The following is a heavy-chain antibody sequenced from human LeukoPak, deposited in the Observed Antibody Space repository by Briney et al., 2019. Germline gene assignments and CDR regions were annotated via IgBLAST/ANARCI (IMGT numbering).Heavy chain of an antibody. CDR2: MNPNSGNT. V-gene: IGHV1-8*01. Sequence: AASVKVSCKASGYTFTGYDINWVRQATGQGLEWMGWMNPNSGNTGYAQKFQGRVTMTRNTSISTAYMELSSLRSEDTAVYYCARGPRHSSSCLGYWGQGTLVTVSS. CDR1: GYTFTGYD. D-gene: IGHD6-13*01. CDR3: ARGPRHSSSCLGY. J-gene: IGHJ4*02.